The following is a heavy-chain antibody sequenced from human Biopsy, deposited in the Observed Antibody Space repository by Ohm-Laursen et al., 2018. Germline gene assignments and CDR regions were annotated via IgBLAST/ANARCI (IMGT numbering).Heavy chain of an antibody. CDR1: GGSFTGHY. Sequence: GTLSLTCTVSGGSFTGHYWTWIRQPPGKGLEWIGHIYYSVMTNYNPSLQSRVSISVDTSRNQVSLTLSSVTAADTAVYYCARDGGILTSGTSKSSPSYGMAAWAKGPRSLSP. J-gene: IGHJ6*02. D-gene: IGHD1-1*01. CDR3: ARDGGILTSGTSKSSPSYGMAA. V-gene: IGHV4-59*11. CDR2: IYYSVMT.